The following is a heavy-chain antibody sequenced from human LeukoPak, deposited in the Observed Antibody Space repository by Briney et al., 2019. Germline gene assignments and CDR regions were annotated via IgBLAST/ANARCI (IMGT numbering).Heavy chain of an antibody. D-gene: IGHD2-2*01. CDR2: MNPNSGNT. J-gene: IGHJ4*02. CDR3: ARTPDIVVVPAHYYFDY. V-gene: IGHV1-8*01. Sequence: ASVKVSCKASGYTFTSYDINWVRQATGQGLEWMGWMNPNSGNTGYAQKFQGRVTMTRNTSISTAYMELSSLRSEDTAVYYCARTPDIVVVPAHYYFDYWGQGTLVTVSS. CDR1: GYTFTSYD.